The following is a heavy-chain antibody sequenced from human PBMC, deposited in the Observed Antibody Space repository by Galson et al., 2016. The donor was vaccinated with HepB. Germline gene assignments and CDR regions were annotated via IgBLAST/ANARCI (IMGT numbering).Heavy chain of an antibody. D-gene: IGHD2/OR15-2a*01. Sequence: SLRLSCAGSGFIFRGYGMHWVRQAPGKGLEWVAADSMDGRRKFYADSVRGRFTISRDNSNNMLFLQMDSLRPDDTAVYYCAKRHEYCPPVGCSVDYWGQRTLVSVSS. CDR3: AKRHEYCPPVGCSVDY. V-gene: IGHV3-30*18. CDR2: DSMDGRRK. CDR1: GFIFRGYG. J-gene: IGHJ4*02.